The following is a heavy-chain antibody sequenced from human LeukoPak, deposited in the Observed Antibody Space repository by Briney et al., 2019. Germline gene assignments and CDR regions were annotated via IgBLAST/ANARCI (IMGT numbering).Heavy chain of an antibody. V-gene: IGHV3-23*01. CDR2: ISGSGYNT. D-gene: IGHD1-26*01. CDR3: ARAYSGSYGFDY. J-gene: IGHJ4*02. CDR1: GFTFSSYA. Sequence: GGSLRLSCAASGFTFSSYAISWVRQAPGKGLEWVSAISGSGYNTYYADSVKGRFTISRDNSKNTLYLQMNSLRAEDTAVYYCARAYSGSYGFDYWGQGTLVTVSS.